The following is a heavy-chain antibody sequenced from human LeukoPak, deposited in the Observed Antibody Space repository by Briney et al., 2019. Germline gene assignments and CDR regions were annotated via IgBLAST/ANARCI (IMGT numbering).Heavy chain of an antibody. Sequence: PSQTPSLTCTVSGGSISSGGYYWSWIRQHPGKGLEWIGYIYYSGSTYYNPSLKSRVTISVDTSKNQFSLKLSSVTAADTAVYYCARDAGYSGYDWGFDYWGQGTLVTVSS. V-gene: IGHV4-31*03. D-gene: IGHD5-12*01. CDR1: GGSISSGGYY. CDR3: ARDAGYSGYDWGFDY. CDR2: IYYSGST. J-gene: IGHJ4*02.